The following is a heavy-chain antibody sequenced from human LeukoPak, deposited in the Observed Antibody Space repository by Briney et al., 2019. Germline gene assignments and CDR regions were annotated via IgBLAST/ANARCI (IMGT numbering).Heavy chain of an antibody. CDR3: AKGLSRSSGWYDAFDI. CDR2: ISGSGGST. Sequence: PGGSLRLSCAASGFTVSSNYMSWVRQAPGKGLEWVSAISGSGGSTYYADSVKGRFTISRDNSKNTLYLQMNSLRAEDTAVYYCAKGLSRSSGWYDAFDIWGQGTMVTVSS. CDR1: GFTVSSNY. V-gene: IGHV3-23*01. J-gene: IGHJ3*02. D-gene: IGHD6-19*01.